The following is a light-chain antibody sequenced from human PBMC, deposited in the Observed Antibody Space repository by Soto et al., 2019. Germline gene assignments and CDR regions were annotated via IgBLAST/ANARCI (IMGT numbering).Light chain of an antibody. CDR1: QSVFSS. V-gene: IGKV3-15*01. J-gene: IGKJ4*02. CDR3: QQSHSWPA. CDR2: GAA. Sequence: EIVMTQSPATLSVSPGERVTLSCRASQSVFSSLAWYQQKPGQAPRLLIYGAATRATSVPARFSGSGSGTEFTLTITSLQHEDFALYYCQQSHSWPAFGRETKVEIK.